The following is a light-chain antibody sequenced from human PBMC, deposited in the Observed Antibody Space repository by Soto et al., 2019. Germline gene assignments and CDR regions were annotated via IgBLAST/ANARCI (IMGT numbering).Light chain of an antibody. CDR1: SSDVGGYNY. J-gene: IGLJ3*02. V-gene: IGLV2-14*03. CDR2: DVS. CDR3: SSYTSSSTLV. Sequence: QSALTQPASVSGSPGQSITISCTGTSSDVGGYNYVSWYQQQPGKAPKLMIYDVSNRPSGVSNHFSGSKSGNTASLTISGLQAEDEADYYCSSYTSSSTLVFGGGTKLTVL.